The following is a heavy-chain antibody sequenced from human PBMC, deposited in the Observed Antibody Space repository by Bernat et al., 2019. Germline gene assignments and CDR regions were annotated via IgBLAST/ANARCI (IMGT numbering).Heavy chain of an antibody. CDR3: ARDPLYSYGYRVSDY. CDR2: ISSSGSTI. J-gene: IGHJ4*02. CDR1: GFTFSSYD. V-gene: IGHV3-48*03. Sequence: EVQLVESGGGLVQPGGSLRLSCAASGFTFSSYDMNWVRQAPGKGLEWVSYISSSGSTIYYADSVKGRFTISRDNAKNSLYLQMNSLRAEDTAVYYCARDPLYSYGYRVSDYWGQGTLVTVSS. D-gene: IGHD5-18*01.